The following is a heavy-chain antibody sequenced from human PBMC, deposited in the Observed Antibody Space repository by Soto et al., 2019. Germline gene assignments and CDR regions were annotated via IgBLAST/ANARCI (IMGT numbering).Heavy chain of an antibody. CDR2: INHSGST. CDR3: ARGSTYKWLPRRLYTWFDP. CDR1: GGSFSGYY. V-gene: IGHV4-34*01. J-gene: IGHJ5*02. Sequence: QVQLQQWGAGLLKPSETLSLTCAVYGGSFSGYYWSWIRQPPGKGMEWIGEINHSGSTNYNPSLKSRVTISVDTSKNQFSLKLSSVTAADTAVHYCARGSTYKWLPRRLYTWFDPWGQGTLVTVSS. D-gene: IGHD5-12*01.